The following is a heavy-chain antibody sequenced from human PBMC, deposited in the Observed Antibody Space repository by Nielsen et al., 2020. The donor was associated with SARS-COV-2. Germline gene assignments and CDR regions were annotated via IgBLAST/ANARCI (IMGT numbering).Heavy chain of an antibody. V-gene: IGHV3-66*01. CDR2: INGGGST. CDR1: GFTVSSNY. Sequence: GESLKISCAASGFTVSSNYMSWVRQAPGKGLEWVSVINGGGSTDYADSVKDRFSISRDNSKNTLYFQMNSLRAEDTAVYYCARRVWPYYYYMDVWGKGTTVTVSS. CDR3: ARRVWPYYYYMDV. J-gene: IGHJ6*03.